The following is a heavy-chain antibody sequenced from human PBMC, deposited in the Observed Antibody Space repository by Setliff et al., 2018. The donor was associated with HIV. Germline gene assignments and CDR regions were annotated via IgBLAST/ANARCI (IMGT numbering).Heavy chain of an antibody. CDR3: ARVRSYGSAYDAFDV. J-gene: IGHJ3*01. Sequence: PSETLSLTCTVSGGSIGGYYWSWIRQPPGTGLEWLGCIYSGGSTNYNPSLESRVTISLDTSKNQFSLRLTSVTDADTAVYYCARVRSYGSAYDAFDVWGPGTMVTVSS. D-gene: IGHD3-10*01. CDR2: IYSGGST. V-gene: IGHV4-4*08. CDR1: GGSIGGYY.